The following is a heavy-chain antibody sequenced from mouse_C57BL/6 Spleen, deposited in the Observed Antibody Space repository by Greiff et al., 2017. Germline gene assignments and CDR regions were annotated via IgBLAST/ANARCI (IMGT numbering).Heavy chain of an antibody. CDR1: GFTFSSYG. V-gene: IGHV5-6*02. J-gene: IGHJ4*01. D-gene: IGHD1-2*01. CDR2: ISSGGSYT. Sequence: EVMLVESGGDLVKPGGSLKLSCAASGFTFSSYGMSWVRQTPDKRLERVATISSGGSYTYYPDSVKGRFTISRDNAKNTLYLQMSSLKTEDTAMYYCARRGGTTAVERDSYYAMDYWGQGTSVTVSS. CDR3: ARRGGTTAVERDSYYAMDY.